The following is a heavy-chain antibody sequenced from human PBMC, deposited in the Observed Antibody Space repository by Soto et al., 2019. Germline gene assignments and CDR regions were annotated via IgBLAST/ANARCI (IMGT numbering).Heavy chain of an antibody. V-gene: IGHV4-59*08. CDR1: GGSIRIYY. CDR3: ARHFEKYYFDY. CDR2: IYYSGST. Sequence: LEMLSLTCTVSGGSIRIYYLSWIRQPPGKGLEWIGYIYYSGSTNYNPSLKSRVTISVDTSKNQFSLKLSSVTAADTAVYYCARHFEKYYFDYWGQGTLVTVSS. J-gene: IGHJ4*02.